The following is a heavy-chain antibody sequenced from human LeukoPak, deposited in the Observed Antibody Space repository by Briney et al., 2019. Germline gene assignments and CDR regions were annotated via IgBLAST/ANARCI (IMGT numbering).Heavy chain of an antibody. CDR3: ARNGGDGTSYYYGMDV. CDR1: GYTLTGHY. D-gene: IGHD1-14*01. J-gene: IGHJ6*02. V-gene: IGHV1-2*02. CDR2: ISPNSGGT. Sequence: ASVKVSCKASGYTLTGHYIYWVRQAPGQGLEWMGWISPNSGGTNYAQKFQGRVTMTRDTSISTAYMELSRLRSDDTAVYYCARNGGDGTSYYYGMDVWGQGTTVIVSS.